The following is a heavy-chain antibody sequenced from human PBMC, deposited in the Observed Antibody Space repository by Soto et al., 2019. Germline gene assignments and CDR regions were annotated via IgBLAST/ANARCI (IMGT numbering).Heavy chain of an antibody. CDR2: IYYSGST. D-gene: IGHD6-13*01. Sequence: PSETLSLTCTVSGGSISSGGYYWSWIRQHPGKGLEWIGYIYYSGSTYYNPSLKSRVTISVDTSKNQFSLKLSSVTAADTAVYYCARKVIAAAGTPFDYWGQGTLVTVSS. V-gene: IGHV4-31*03. CDR3: ARKVIAAAGTPFDY. CDR1: GGSISSGGYY. J-gene: IGHJ4*02.